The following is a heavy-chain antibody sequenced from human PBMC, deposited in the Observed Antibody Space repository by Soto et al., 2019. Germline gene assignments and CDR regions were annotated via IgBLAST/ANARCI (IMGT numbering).Heavy chain of an antibody. V-gene: IGHV3-30*02. CDR3: LVEASNSYVFDV. D-gene: IGHD2-2*01. Sequence: GGSLRLSCAASGFTFSDYGMHWVRQAPGKGLEWVAFIWNDGNNKYYADSVRGRFTISRDNSKNTLYLQMNSLRAEDTAAYYCLVEASNSYVFDVWGQGTPVTVSS. CDR2: IWNDGNNK. CDR1: GFTFSDYG. J-gene: IGHJ6*02.